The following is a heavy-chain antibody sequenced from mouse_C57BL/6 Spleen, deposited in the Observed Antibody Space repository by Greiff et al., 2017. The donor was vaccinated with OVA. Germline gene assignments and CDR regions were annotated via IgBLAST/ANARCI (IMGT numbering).Heavy chain of an antibody. CDR2: IYPGDGDT. CDR3: ARRGRDYDGGDY. D-gene: IGHD2-4*01. Sequence: VQLQQSGAELVKPGASVKISCKASGYAFSSYWMNWVKQRPGKGLEWIGQIYPGDGDTNYNGKFKGKATLTAAKSSSTAYMQHSSLTSEDSAVYFCARRGRDYDGGDYWGQGTTLTVSS. V-gene: IGHV1-80*01. J-gene: IGHJ2*01. CDR1: GYAFSSYW.